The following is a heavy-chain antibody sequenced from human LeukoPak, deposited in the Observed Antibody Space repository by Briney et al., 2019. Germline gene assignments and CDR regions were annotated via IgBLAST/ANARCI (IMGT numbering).Heavy chain of an antibody. CDR2: INPSGGST. Sequence: ASVTVSCTASGYTFTSYYMHWVRQAPGQGLEWMGIINPSGGSTGYAQKFQGRVTMTRDTSTSTVYMELSSLRSEDTAVYSCARGSSGWLFDYWGQGTLVTVSS. V-gene: IGHV1-46*01. D-gene: IGHD6-19*01. CDR1: GYTFTSYY. J-gene: IGHJ4*02. CDR3: ARGSSGWLFDY.